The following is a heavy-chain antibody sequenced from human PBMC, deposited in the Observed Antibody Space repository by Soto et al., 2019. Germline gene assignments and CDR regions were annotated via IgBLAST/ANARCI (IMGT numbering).Heavy chain of an antibody. V-gene: IGHV4-38-2*02. D-gene: IGHD1-20*01. CDR3: ARDVGRYNINRVWFAP. J-gene: IGHJ5*02. CDR1: GYRINIDAC. Sequence: SETLSLTCVVSGYRINIDACWGWIRQSPEKGLEWLGSVCHSGTISYNPSLKSRGTISLDTSKNQFSLSLSSVTAADTALYYCARDVGRYNINRVWFAPWGQGILVTVSS. CDR2: VCHSGTI.